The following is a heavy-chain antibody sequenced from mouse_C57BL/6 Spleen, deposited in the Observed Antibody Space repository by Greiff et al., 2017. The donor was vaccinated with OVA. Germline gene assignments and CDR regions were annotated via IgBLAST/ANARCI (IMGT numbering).Heavy chain of an antibody. J-gene: IGHJ2*01. CDR3: ARGITTVVATFDY. V-gene: IGHV1-4*01. D-gene: IGHD1-1*01. CDR2: INPSSGYT. CDR1: GYTFTSYT. Sequence: VQLQESGAELARPGASVKMSCKASGYTFTSYTMHWVKQRPGQGLEWIGYINPSSGYTKYKQKFKDKATLTADKSSSTAYMQLSSLTSEDSAVYYCARGITTVVATFDYWGQGTTLTVSS.